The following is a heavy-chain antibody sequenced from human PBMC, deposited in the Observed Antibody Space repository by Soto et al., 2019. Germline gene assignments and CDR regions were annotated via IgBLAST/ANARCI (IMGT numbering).Heavy chain of an antibody. J-gene: IGHJ4*02. Sequence: PGGSLRLSCAATGFTFGFNALSWVRQAPGKGLEWVSYIGSSDNIIYYADSVKGRFTISRDNAKNSLYLQMNSLRAEDTAVYYCARDLGYYESSGYFDYWGQGTLVTVSS. V-gene: IGHV3-11*01. D-gene: IGHD3-22*01. CDR1: GFTFGFNA. CDR2: IGSSDNII. CDR3: ARDLGYYESSGYFDY.